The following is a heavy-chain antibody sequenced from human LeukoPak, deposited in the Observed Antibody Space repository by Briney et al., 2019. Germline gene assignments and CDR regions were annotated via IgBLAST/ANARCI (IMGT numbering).Heavy chain of an antibody. D-gene: IGHD2-15*01. Sequence: PSETLSLTCTVSGASISSTGYYWGWIRQSPGKRLEWIGSLFNSGVTYYSPSLKSRVSTSVDTSNNHSSLRLTSLTGADTAIYYCAIHRVASAYSSFDYWGQGTLVTVSS. V-gene: IGHV4-39*01. CDR2: LFNSGVT. J-gene: IGHJ4*02. CDR1: GASISSTGYY. CDR3: AIHRVASAYSSFDY.